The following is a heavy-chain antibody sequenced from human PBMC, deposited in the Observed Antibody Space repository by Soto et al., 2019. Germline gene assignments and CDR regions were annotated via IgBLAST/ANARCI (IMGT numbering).Heavy chain of an antibody. J-gene: IGHJ6*02. D-gene: IGHD3-3*01. CDR3: AKADRITIFGVVISPVFGMDV. Sequence: GGSLRLSCAASGFTFSSYAMSWVRQAPGKGLEWVSAISGSGGSTYYADSVKGRFTISRDNSKNTLYLQMNSLRAEDTAVYYCAKADRITIFGVVISPVFGMDVWGQGTTVTVSS. V-gene: IGHV3-23*01. CDR2: ISGSGGST. CDR1: GFTFSSYA.